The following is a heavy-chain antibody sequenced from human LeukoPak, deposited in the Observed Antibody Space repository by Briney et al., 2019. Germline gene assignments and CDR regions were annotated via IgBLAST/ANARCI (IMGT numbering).Heavy chain of an antibody. CDR2: IYSGGST. V-gene: IGHV3-53*01. Sequence: AGGSLRLSCAASGFTVSSNYMSWVRLAPGKGLEWVSVIYSGGSTYYADSVQGRFTISRDNSKNTLYLQMNSLRAEDTAVYYCARDRLYSSSSEDYWGQGILVTVSS. CDR3: ARDRLYSSSSEDY. CDR1: GFTVSSNY. J-gene: IGHJ4*02. D-gene: IGHD6-6*01.